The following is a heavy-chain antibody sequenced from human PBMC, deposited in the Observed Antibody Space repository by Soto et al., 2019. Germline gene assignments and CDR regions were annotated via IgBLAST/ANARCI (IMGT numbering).Heavy chain of an antibody. CDR3: ARQHYGDYYFDY. CDR2: IYPGDSDT. J-gene: IGHJ4*02. Sequence: GESKKISCKGSGYSIISYWIGWVRKLPGKGLEWMGIIYPGDSDTRYSPSFQGQVTISADKSISTAYLQWSSLKASDSALYYCARQHYGDYYFDYWGQGTLVTVSS. V-gene: IGHV5-51*01. D-gene: IGHD4-17*01. CDR1: GYSIISYW.